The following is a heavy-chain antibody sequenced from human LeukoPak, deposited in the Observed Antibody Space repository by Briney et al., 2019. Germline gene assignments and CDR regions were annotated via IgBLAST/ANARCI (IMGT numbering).Heavy chain of an antibody. CDR3: ASGLRGWPY. D-gene: IGHD6-19*01. V-gene: IGHV1-46*01. Sequence: ASVKVSCKASGYTFTSYYMHWVRQAPGQGLEWMGIINPSGGSTSYAQKFQGRVIMTRDMSTTTDYMELSSLRSEDTAVYYCASGLRGWPYWGQGTQVTVSS. J-gene: IGHJ4*02. CDR2: INPSGGST. CDR1: GYTFTSYY.